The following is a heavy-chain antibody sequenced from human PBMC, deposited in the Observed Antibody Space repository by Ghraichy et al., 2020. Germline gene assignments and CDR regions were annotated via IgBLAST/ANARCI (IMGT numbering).Heavy chain of an antibody. J-gene: IGHJ6*02. CDR1: GFTVSSNY. Sequence: GGSLRLSCAASGFTVSSNYMSWVRQAPGKGLEWVSVIYSGGSTYYADSVKGRFTISRDNSKNTLYLQMNSLRVEDTAVYYCARDMGDYPYYYYGMDVWGQGTTVTVSS. D-gene: IGHD3-16*01. V-gene: IGHV3-53*01. CDR2: IYSGGST. CDR3: ARDMGDYPYYYYGMDV.